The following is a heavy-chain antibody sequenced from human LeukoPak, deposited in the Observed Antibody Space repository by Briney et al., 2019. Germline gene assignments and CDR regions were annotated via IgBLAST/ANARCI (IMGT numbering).Heavy chain of an antibody. D-gene: IGHD3-10*01. Sequence: PGGSLRLSCAASGFTFSSYWMSWVRQAPGKGLEWVANIKQDGSEKYYVDSVKGRFTISRGNAKNSLYLQMNSLRAEDTAVYYCARKGRPGRGPHYFDYWGQGTLVTVSS. V-gene: IGHV3-7*01. J-gene: IGHJ4*02. CDR3: ARKGRPGRGPHYFDY. CDR2: IKQDGSEK. CDR1: GFTFSSYW.